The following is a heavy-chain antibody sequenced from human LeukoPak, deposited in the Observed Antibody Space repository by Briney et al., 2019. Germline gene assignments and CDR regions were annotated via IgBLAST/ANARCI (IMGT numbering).Heavy chain of an antibody. V-gene: IGHV3-9*01. D-gene: IGHD3-22*01. CDR1: GFTFDNFA. Sequence: PGGSLRLSCAASGFTFDNFAMHWVRQAPGKGLEWVSGISWNSGSIDYADSVKGRFTISRDNTKNSLFLQMNSLRAEDTAFYYCAKDIWYYDSGGNFDYWGQGTLVTVSS. CDR3: AKDIWYYDSGGNFDY. J-gene: IGHJ4*02. CDR2: ISWNSGSI.